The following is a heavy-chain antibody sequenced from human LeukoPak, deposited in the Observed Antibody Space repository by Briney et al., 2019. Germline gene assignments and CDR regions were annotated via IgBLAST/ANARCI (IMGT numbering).Heavy chain of an antibody. V-gene: IGHV4-39*07. Sequence: SETLSLTCTVSGGSISSSSYYWGWIRQPPGKGLEWIGSIYYSGSTYYNPSLKSRVTISVDTSKNQFSLILTSVTAADTAIYYCARDFGGNSAWFDPWGQGTLVTVSS. CDR3: ARDFGGNSAWFDP. D-gene: IGHD3-10*01. J-gene: IGHJ5*02. CDR1: GGSISSSSYY. CDR2: IYYSGST.